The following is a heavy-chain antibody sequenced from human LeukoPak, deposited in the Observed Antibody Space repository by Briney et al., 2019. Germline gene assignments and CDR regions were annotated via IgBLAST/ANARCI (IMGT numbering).Heavy chain of an antibody. D-gene: IGHD3-10*01. CDR1: EFSVGSNY. J-gene: IGHJ4*02. V-gene: IGHV3-53*01. CDR3: ARVGGH. CDR2: IYSGGST. Sequence: GGSLRLSCAASEFSVGSNYVTWVRQAPGKGLEWVSLIYSGGSTYYADSVRGRFTISRDNSKNTLYLQMNSLRVEDTAVYYCARVGGHWGQGTLVTVSS.